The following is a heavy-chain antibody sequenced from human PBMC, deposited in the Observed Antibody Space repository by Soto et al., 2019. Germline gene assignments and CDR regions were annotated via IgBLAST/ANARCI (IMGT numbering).Heavy chain of an antibody. J-gene: IGHJ3*02. V-gene: IGHV2-70*04. Sequence: SGPTLVNPTQTLTLTWTFSGFSLSTSGMRVSWIRQPPGKALEWLARIDWDDDKFYSTSLKTRLTISKDTSKNQVVLTMTNMDPVDTATYYCARIRPTYYYDSSGPNDAFDIWGQGTMVTVSS. CDR1: GFSLSTSGMR. D-gene: IGHD3-22*01. CDR3: ARIRPTYYYDSSGPNDAFDI. CDR2: IDWDDDK.